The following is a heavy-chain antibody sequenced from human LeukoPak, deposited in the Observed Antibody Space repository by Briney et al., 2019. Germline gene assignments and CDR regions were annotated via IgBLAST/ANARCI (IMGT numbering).Heavy chain of an antibody. CDR2: LKEDVSAR. V-gene: IGHV3-7*01. CDR1: GFSISSHW. D-gene: IGHD4-17*01. Sequence: GGSLRLSCVASGFSISSHWMSWVRQAPGKGLERVASLKEDVSARNLVDSVKGRFTISIDNAKNSLYLQMSSLRVEDTAVYYCARKYDYGDYYFDYWGQGTLVTVSS. CDR3: ARKYDYGDYYFDY. J-gene: IGHJ4*02.